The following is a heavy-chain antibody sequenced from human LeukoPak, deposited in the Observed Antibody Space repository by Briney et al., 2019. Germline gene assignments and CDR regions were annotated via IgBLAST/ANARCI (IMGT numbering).Heavy chain of an antibody. CDR3: ARGGSGSGYLYYFDS. Sequence: ASVKVSCKASGYSFSDYCIHWVRQARGQGLEWVGRINSNSGGTSYAQNFQGRVTMTRDTSISTAYMEVSGLTSDDTAVYYCARGGSGSGYLYYFDSWGQGTLVSVSS. CDR1: GYSFSDYC. V-gene: IGHV1-2*06. J-gene: IGHJ4*02. D-gene: IGHD3-10*01. CDR2: INSNSGGT.